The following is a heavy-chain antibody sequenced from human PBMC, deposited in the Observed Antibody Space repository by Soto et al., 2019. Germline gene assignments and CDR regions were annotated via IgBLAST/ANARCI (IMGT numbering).Heavy chain of an antibody. CDR1: GGSINTNNW. CDR3: ARDQSRALPDY. J-gene: IGHJ4*02. D-gene: IGHD3-10*01. Sequence: QVQLQESGPGLVKPSGTLSLTCTVSGGSINTNNWWIWVHQSPGKGLEWIGEIYHNGNTNYNPSLRSRVTISVDKSKNQFSLKLTSVTAADTAVYYCARDQSRALPDYWGQGTLVTVSS. CDR2: IYHNGNT. V-gene: IGHV4-4*02.